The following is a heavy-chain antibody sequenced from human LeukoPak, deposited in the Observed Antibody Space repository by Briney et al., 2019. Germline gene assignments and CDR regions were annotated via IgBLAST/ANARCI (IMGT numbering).Heavy chain of an antibody. J-gene: IGHJ6*03. CDR3: ARAHVVRYFDWLRHYYYYMDV. CDR2: MNPNSGNT. D-gene: IGHD3-9*01. CDR1: GYTFTGYY. Sequence: ASVKVSCKASGYTFTGYYMHWVRQAPGQGLEWMGWMNPNSGNTGYAQKFQGRVTMTRNTSISTAYMELSSLRSEDTAVYYCARAHVVRYFDWLRHYYYYMDVWGKGTTVTISS. V-gene: IGHV1-8*02.